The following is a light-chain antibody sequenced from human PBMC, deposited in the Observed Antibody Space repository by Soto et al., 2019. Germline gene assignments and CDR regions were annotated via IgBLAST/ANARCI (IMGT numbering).Light chain of an antibody. CDR1: QSVTSSY. J-gene: IGKJ5*01. CDR2: EAS. Sequence: EIVMTQSPGTLSLSPGERATLSCRASQSVTSSYLAWYQQKPGQSPRLLIYEASSRATGIPDRFSGSESGTEFTLTISSLQSEDFAVYYCQQYNDWPITFDQGTRLEI. V-gene: IGKV3D-15*01. CDR3: QQYNDWPIT.